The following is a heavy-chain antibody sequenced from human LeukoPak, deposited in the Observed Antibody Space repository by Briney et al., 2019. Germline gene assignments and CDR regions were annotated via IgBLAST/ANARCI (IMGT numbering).Heavy chain of an antibody. Sequence: GGSLRLSCAASGFTFRSYAMNWVRQAPGKGLEWVSGISGSGGGTYYADSVKGRFTISRDNSKNTLYLQMNSLRAEDTAVYYCAKDPYGDYVRYFDYWGQGTLVTVSS. V-gene: IGHV3-23*01. CDR3: AKDPYGDYVRYFDY. CDR1: GFTFRSYA. CDR2: ISGSGGGT. J-gene: IGHJ4*02. D-gene: IGHD4-17*01.